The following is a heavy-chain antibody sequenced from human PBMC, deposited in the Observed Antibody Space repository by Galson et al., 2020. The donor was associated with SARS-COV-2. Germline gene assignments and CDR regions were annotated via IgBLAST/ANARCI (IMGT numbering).Heavy chain of an antibody. D-gene: IGHD3-10*01. Sequence: SQTLSLTCTVSGGSISSGDYYWSWIRQPPGKGLEWIGYIYYSGSTYYNPSLKSRVTISVDTSKNQFSLKLSSVTAADTAVYYCARENTMAGYYGMDVWGQGTTVTVSS. V-gene: IGHV4-30-4*01. CDR1: GGSISSGDYY. CDR2: IYYSGST. J-gene: IGHJ6*02. CDR3: ARENTMAGYYGMDV.